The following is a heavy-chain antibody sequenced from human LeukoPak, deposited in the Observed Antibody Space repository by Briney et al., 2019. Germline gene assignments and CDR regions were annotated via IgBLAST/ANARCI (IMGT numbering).Heavy chain of an antibody. V-gene: IGHV3-30-3*01. CDR2: ISYDGSNK. J-gene: IGHJ4*02. CDR3: ARDSGSSGYYFDY. CDR1: GFTFSSYA. D-gene: IGHD1-26*01. Sequence: PGRSLRLSCAASGFTFSSYAMHWVRQAPGKGLEWVAVISYDGSNKYYADSVKGRFTISRDNSRNTLYLQMNSLRAEDTAVYYCARDSGSSGYYFDYWGQGTLVTVSS.